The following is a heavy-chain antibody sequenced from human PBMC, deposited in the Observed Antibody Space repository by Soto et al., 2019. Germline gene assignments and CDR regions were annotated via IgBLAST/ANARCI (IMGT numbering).Heavy chain of an antibody. J-gene: IGHJ4*02. Sequence: QVQLQESGPGLVKPSQTLSLTCTVSGGSISSGDYYWSWIRQPPGKGLEWIGYIYYSGSTYYNPYLKSRVTIAVDTSKNQFSLKLSSVTAADTAVYYCASDGYCTNGVCYTVFDYWGQGTLVTVSS. CDR2: IYYSGST. CDR3: ASDGYCTNGVCYTVFDY. V-gene: IGHV4-30-4*01. D-gene: IGHD2-8*01. CDR1: GGSISSGDYY.